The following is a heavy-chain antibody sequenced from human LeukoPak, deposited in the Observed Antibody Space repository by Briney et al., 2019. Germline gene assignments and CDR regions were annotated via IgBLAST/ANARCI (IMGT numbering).Heavy chain of an antibody. V-gene: IGHV4-38-2*01. CDR2: IYHSGST. J-gene: IGHJ4*02. CDR1: GYSISSGYY. CDR3: ASLNMITFGGVIANFDY. D-gene: IGHD3-16*02. Sequence: SETLSLTCAVSGYSISSGYYWGWIRRPPGKGLEWIGSIYHSGSTYYNPSLKSRVTISVDTSKNQFSLKLSSVTAADTAVYYCASLNMITFGGVIANFDYWGQGTLVTVSS.